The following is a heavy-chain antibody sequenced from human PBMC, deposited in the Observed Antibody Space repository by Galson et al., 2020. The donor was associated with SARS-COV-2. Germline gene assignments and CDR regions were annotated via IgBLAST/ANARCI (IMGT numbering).Heavy chain of an antibody. CDR1: GYSVSTTNY. V-gene: IGHV4-38-2*02. CDR3: ARQGVNMIVLVTVPGWYVDL. CDR2: VYPSGTT. Sequence: SETLSLTCTVSGYSVSTTNYWGWVRQPPGRGLEWIGSVYPSGTTYYNPSLKSRVTRSVDTSKNQFSLRLDSVTAADTALYYCARQGVNMIVLVTVPGWYVDLWGRGTLVTVSS. D-gene: IGHD3-22*01. J-gene: IGHJ2*01.